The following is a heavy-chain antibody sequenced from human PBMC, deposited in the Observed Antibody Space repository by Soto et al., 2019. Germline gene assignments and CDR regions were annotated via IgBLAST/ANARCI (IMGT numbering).Heavy chain of an antibody. CDR2: IRNGGGST. CDR3: VQDRVEYDEYGDF. V-gene: IGHV3-23*01. Sequence: EMQLLESGGGLVQPGGSLRLSCAASGVSFSGFTMNWARQAPGKGLEWLSAIRNGGGSTYYVDSVKGRFTISRDDSKNTLFLQMNSLRAEYTAIYYCVQDRVEYDEYGDFRGQGTLVTVSS. D-gene: IGHD3-3*01. J-gene: IGHJ4*02. CDR1: GVSFSGFT.